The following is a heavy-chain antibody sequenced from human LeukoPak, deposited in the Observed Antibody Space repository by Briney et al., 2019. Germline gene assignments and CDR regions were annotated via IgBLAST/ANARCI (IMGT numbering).Heavy chain of an antibody. Sequence: QPGGTLRLSCAASGFTFSSYGMHWVRQAPGKGLEWVAVISYDGSNKYYADSVKGRFTISRDNSKNTLYLQMNSLRAEDTAVYYCAIDRYSSGWYTFDYWGQGTLVTVSS. J-gene: IGHJ4*02. CDR1: GFTFSSYG. D-gene: IGHD6-19*01. V-gene: IGHV3-30*03. CDR2: ISYDGSNK. CDR3: AIDRYSSGWYTFDY.